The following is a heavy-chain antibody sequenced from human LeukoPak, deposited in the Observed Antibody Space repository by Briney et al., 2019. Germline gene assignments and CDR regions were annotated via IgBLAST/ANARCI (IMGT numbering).Heavy chain of an antibody. CDR1: GYTFTSYD. Sequence: ASVKVSCKASGYTFTSYDINWVRQATGQGLEWMGWLNPNNGNTGYAQKFQGRVTITRNTSINTAYMELSSLRSEDTAVYYCARMTVSGRDNWFDPWGQGTLVTVSS. V-gene: IGHV1-8*03. CDR3: ARMTVSGRDNWFDP. D-gene: IGHD6-19*01. CDR2: LNPNNGNT. J-gene: IGHJ5*02.